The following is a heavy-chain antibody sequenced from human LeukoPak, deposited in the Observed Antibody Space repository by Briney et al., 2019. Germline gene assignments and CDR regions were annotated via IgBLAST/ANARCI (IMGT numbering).Heavy chain of an antibody. CDR2: ISSSGSTI. J-gene: IGHJ6*02. V-gene: IGHV3-48*03. CDR1: GFTFSSYE. CDR3: AREAAYYGSGMSVVYSYGMDV. Sequence: PGGSLRLSCAASGFTFSSYEMNWVRQAPGKGLEWVSYISSSGSTIYYADSVKGRFTISRDNAKNSLYLQMNSLRAEDTAVYYCAREAAYYGSGMSVVYSYGMDVWGQGTTVTVYS. D-gene: IGHD3-10*01.